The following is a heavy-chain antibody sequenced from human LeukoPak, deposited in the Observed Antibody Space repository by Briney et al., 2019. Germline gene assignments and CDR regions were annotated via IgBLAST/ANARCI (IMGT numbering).Heavy chain of an antibody. CDR2: IKPDGSGK. D-gene: IGHD2/OR15-2a*01. CDR1: GFSFSSYW. Sequence: PGGSLRLSXAASGFSFSSYWMTWVRQVPGKGLEWVANIKPDGSGKHYVDSVKGRFTISRDNAKSSLYLQMDSLRVEDTAVYYCSSQPAVIDLDFWGQRALVTVSS. CDR3: SSQPAVIDLDF. J-gene: IGHJ4*02. V-gene: IGHV3-7*01.